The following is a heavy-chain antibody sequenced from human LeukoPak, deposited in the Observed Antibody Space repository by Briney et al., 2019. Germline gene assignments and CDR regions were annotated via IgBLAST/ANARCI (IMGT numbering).Heavy chain of an antibody. CDR2: LNWNGGST. V-gene: IGHV3-20*04. D-gene: IGHD3-16*01. Sequence: GGSLRLSCAASGFNFDDYGMRWVRQAPRKGLEWVAGLNWNGGSTGYADSVKGRFTISRDNSKNSLYLQMSSLRAEDTAVYYCARNDYNFDYWGQGTLVTVSS. CDR1: GFNFDDYG. CDR3: ARNDYNFDY. J-gene: IGHJ4*02.